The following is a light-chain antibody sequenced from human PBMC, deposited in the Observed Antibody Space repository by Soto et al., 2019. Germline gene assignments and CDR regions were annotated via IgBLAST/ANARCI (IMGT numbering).Light chain of an antibody. CDR1: SGHSNYA. J-gene: IGLJ7*01. CDR3: QTGGTGSAIFL. CDR2: VNSGGSH. V-gene: IGLV4-69*01. Sequence: QPVLTQSPSASASLGASVKLTCTLSSGHSNYAIAWHQQQPEKGPRYLMKVNSGGSHIKGDGIPDRFSGSSSGAERYLFISSLQSEDEADYFCQTGGTGSAIFLFEGGPQLTV.